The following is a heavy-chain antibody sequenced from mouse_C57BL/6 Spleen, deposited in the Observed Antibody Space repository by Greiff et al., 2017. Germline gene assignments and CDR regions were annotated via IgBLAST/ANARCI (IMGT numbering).Heavy chain of an antibody. D-gene: IGHD2-13*01. CDR2: FHPYNDDT. CDR3: ARGSYYDGEDY. J-gene: IGHJ4*01. Sequence: QVQLQQSGAELVKPGASVKMSCKASGYTFTTYPIEWMKQNHGRSLEWIGNFHPYNDDTKYNVKFKGKATLTVDKSSSTVYLELSRLTSDDSAVYYCARGSYYDGEDYWGQGTSVTVSS. V-gene: IGHV1-47*01. CDR1: GYTFTTYP.